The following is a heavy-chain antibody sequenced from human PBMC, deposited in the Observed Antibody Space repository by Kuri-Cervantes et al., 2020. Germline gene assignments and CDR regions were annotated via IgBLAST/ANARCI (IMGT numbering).Heavy chain of an antibody. Sequence: SETLSLTCTVSGGSISSSSYYWGWIRQPPGKGLEWIGSIYYSGSTYYNPSLKSRVTISVDTSKNQFPLKLSSVTAADTAVYYCARLVDSSRGPCFDYWGQGTLVTVSS. V-gene: IGHV4-39*01. CDR2: IYYSGST. D-gene: IGHD3-22*01. CDR3: ARLVDSSRGPCFDY. CDR1: GGSISSSSYY. J-gene: IGHJ4*02.